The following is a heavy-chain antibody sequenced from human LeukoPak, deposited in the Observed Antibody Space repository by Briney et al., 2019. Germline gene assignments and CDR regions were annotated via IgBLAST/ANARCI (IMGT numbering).Heavy chain of an antibody. CDR1: GFTFSSYW. J-gene: IGHJ4*02. CDR3: ARVVRYGYSAHEWDDY. D-gene: IGHD5-24*01. V-gene: IGHV3-74*01. Sequence: GGSLRLSCAASGFTFSSYWMHWVRQAPGKGLVWVSRIKSDGSSTSYADSVKGRFTISRDNAKNTLYLQMNSLRAEDTAVYYCARVVRYGYSAHEWDDYWGQGTLVTVSS. CDR2: IKSDGSST.